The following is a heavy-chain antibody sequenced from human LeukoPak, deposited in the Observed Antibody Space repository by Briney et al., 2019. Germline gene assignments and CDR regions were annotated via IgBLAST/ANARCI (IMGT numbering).Heavy chain of an antibody. D-gene: IGHD2-21*01. CDR3: ARGLCGGDCYDY. CDR1: GFTFSSYG. Sequence: GGSLRLSCVASGFTFSSYGMHWVRQAPGKGLEWVTFIRYDGSNKYYADSVKGRFTISRDNSKNTLNLQMNSLRAEDTAVYYCARGLCGGDCYDYWGQGALVTVSS. V-gene: IGHV3-30*02. J-gene: IGHJ4*02. CDR2: IRYDGSNK.